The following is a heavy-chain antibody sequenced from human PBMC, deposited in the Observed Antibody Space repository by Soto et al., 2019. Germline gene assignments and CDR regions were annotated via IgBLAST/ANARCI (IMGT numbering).Heavy chain of an antibody. CDR1: GGSISSYY. CDR3: ARSYDSSGYYGGGVDY. V-gene: IGHV4-59*01. J-gene: IGHJ4*02. CDR2: IYYSRST. Sequence: TSETLSLTCTFSGGSISSYYWSWIRQPPGKGLEWIGSIYYSRSTNYNPSLKSRVTISVDTSKNQFSLKLSSVTAADTAVYYCARSYDSSGYYGGGVDYWGQGTMVTVSS. D-gene: IGHD3-22*01.